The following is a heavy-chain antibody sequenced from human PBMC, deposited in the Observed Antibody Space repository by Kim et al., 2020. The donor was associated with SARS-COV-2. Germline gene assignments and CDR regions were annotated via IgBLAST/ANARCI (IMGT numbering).Heavy chain of an antibody. J-gene: IGHJ4*01. CDR2: LLPVSGTS. Sequence: SVKVSCKASGGTSRNYGINWVRQAPGQGLEWLGGLLPVSGTSNYAQKFQGRGTITADESSSTKYMELNSLTSEDTAVYYCARALTLIVDYFFDYWGQGTLVTVSS. V-gene: IGHV1-69*13. D-gene: IGHD3-22*01. CDR1: GGTSRNYG. CDR3: ARALTLIVDYFFDY.